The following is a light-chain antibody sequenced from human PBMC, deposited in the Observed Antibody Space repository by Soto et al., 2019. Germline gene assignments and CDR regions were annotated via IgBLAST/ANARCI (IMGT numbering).Light chain of an antibody. Sequence: RIIHSQNTLSASVGDRVTITCRASQSIRHYLAWYQQMPGKAPKLLIYGASTLQSGVPSRFSGSGSGTEFTLTISSLQPDDFGTYFCQHHNSYSQTFGQGTKVDIK. CDR1: QSIRHY. CDR3: QHHNSYSQT. CDR2: GAS. V-gene: IGKV1-5*01. J-gene: IGKJ1*01.